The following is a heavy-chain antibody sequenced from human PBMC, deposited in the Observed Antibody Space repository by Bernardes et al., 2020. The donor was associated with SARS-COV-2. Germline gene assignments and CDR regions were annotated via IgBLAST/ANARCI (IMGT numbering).Heavy chain of an antibody. CDR1: GDAISSGSYY. V-gene: IGHV4-61*02. CDR2: LYTNGSS. CDR3: ARDAFIWFGESVRFDI. Sequence: SETLSLTCTVSGDAISSGSYYRSWNRQPAGKGLECLGRLYTNGSSNYNPSLKSRVTISVDTSKNHFSLKLSSVTAADTAEYYCARDAFIWFGESVRFDILGQGTMVTVSS. D-gene: IGHD3-10*01. J-gene: IGHJ3*02.